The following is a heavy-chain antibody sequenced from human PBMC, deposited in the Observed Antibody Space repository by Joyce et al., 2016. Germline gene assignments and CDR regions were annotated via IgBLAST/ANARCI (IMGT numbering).Heavy chain of an antibody. CDR2: IYPGDSDA. CDR1: GYNFTNYW. Sequence: EVQLVQSGAEVKKPGESLRISCTGSGYNFTNYWIGWVRQMPGKGLEWMWIIYPGDSDATYSPSFQGQVTISADKSITTAYLQWSSLEASDTAMYYCARGGTVVVPAAINFDYWGQGTLVTVSS. CDR3: ARGGTVVVPAAINFDY. D-gene: IGHD2-2*02. J-gene: IGHJ4*02. V-gene: IGHV5-51*01.